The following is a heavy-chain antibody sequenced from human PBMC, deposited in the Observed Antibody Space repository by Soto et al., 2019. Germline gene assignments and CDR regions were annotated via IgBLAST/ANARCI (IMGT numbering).Heavy chain of an antibody. V-gene: IGHV3-23*01. CDR2: ISGSGGST. CDR3: ANQYCSGGSCPLDY. J-gene: IGHJ4*02. Sequence: GGSLRLSCAASGFSFSKAWMSWVRQAPGKGLEWVSAISGSGGSTYYADSVKGRFTISRDNSKNTLYLQMNSLRAEDTAVYYCANQYCSGGSCPLDYWGQGTLVTVSS. CDR1: GFSFSKAW. D-gene: IGHD2-15*01.